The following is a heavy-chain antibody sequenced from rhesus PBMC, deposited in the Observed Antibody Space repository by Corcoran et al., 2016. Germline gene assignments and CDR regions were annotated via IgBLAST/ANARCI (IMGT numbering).Heavy chain of an antibody. Sequence: QVQLVQSGAEIKQPGASVKLSCKASGYTFTSYSMHWVRQAPGQGLEWIGLISPYNGNKGYEQNFQCRVTITTDTSTSTGDRELSSLRSEDTAVYYCTRGGSGSYSPFDYWGQGVLVTVSS. CDR1: GYTFTSYS. CDR3: TRGGSGSYSPFDY. D-gene: IGHD3-16*01. V-gene: IGHV1-180*01. CDR2: ISPYNGNK. J-gene: IGHJ4*01.